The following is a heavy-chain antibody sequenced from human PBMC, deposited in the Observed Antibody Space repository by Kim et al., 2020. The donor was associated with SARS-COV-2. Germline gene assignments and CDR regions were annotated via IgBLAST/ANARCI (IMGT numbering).Heavy chain of an antibody. V-gene: IGHV3-66*01. D-gene: IGHD6-13*01. CDR2: IYSGGST. CDR3: ASEIRNRIAAAGTTRGDY. CDR1: GFTVSSNY. J-gene: IGHJ4*02. Sequence: GGSLRLSCAASGFTVSSNYMSWVRQAPGKGLEWVSVIYSGGSTYYADSVKGRFTISRDNSKNTLYLQMNSLRAEDTAVYYCASEIRNRIAAAGTTRGDYWGQGTLVTVSS.